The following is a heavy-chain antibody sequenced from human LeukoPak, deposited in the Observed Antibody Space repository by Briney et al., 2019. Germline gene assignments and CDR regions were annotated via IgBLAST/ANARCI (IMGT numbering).Heavy chain of an antibody. Sequence: ASVKVSCKVSGYTLTELSTHWVRQAPGKGLEWMGGFDPEDGETIYAQKFQGRVTMTEDTSTDTAYMELSSLRSEDTAVYYCATPGRGYDFWSGLNWFDPWGQGTLVTVSS. J-gene: IGHJ5*02. CDR1: GYTLTELS. V-gene: IGHV1-24*01. CDR3: ATPGRGYDFWSGLNWFDP. CDR2: FDPEDGET. D-gene: IGHD3-3*01.